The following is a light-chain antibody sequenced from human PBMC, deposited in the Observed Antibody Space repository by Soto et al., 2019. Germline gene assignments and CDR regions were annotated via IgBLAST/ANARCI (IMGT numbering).Light chain of an antibody. J-gene: IGKJ4*01. CDR2: DTS. Sequence: IVLTQSPATPSLSPGERATLSFRASQSVSTYLAWYQQKPGQAPRLLIHDTSNRATSIPARFSGSGSGTDFILTISSLETDDFAVYYCQQRSNWPPTFGGGNKVESK. CDR1: QSVSTY. CDR3: QQRSNWPPT. V-gene: IGKV3-11*01.